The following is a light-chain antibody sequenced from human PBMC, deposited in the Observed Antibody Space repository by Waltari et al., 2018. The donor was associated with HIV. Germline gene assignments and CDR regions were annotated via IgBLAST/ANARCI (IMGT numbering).Light chain of an antibody. Sequence: DIQMTQSPSSLSASVGDRVTITCRASQSISSYLSWYQQRPGKAPKLLIYAASSLQSGVPSRFSGSGSGTGFTLTISSLQPEDIATYYCQQTYTTPTWTFGQGTKVEIK. CDR1: QSISSY. V-gene: IGKV1-39*01. CDR2: AAS. J-gene: IGKJ1*01. CDR3: QQTYTTPTWT.